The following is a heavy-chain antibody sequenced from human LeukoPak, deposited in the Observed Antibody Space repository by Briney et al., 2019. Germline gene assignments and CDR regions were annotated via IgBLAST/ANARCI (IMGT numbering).Heavy chain of an antibody. D-gene: IGHD3-22*01. V-gene: IGHV4-30-4*08. CDR1: GGSLSSGGYY. CDR3: ARRNYFDSSGYLNVE. CDR2: IYYSGST. Sequence: SETLSLTCTVSGGSLSSGGYYWSWIRQPPGKGLEWIGYIYYSGSTYYNPSLKSRVTISVDTSKNQFSLKLSSVTAADTAVYFCARRNYFDSSGYLNVEWSQGTLVTVSS. J-gene: IGHJ4*02.